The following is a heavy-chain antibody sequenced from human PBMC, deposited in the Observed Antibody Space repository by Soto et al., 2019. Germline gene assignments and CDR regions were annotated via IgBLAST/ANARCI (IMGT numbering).Heavy chain of an antibody. D-gene: IGHD6-13*01. CDR1: GGSIGSGGYS. V-gene: IGHV4-30-2*01. J-gene: IGHJ4*02. Sequence: PSETLSLTCAVSGGSIGSGGYSWSWIRQPPGKGLEWIGEINHSGSTNYNPSLKSRVTISVDTSKNQFSLKLSSVTAADTAVYYCARGRLRAYITKDVAAAGWLYWGQGTLVTVSS. CDR3: ARGRLRAYITKDVAAAGWLY. CDR2: INHSGST.